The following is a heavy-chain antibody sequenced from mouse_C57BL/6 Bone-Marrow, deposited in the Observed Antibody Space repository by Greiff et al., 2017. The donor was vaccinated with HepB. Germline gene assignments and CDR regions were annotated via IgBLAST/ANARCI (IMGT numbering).Heavy chain of an antibody. CDR1: GYTFTSYW. CDR3: ARTETLYYYAMDY. Sequence: QVQLQQPGAELVRPGTSVKLSCTASGYTFTSYWMHWVKQRPGQGLEWIGVIDPSDSYTNYNHKFKGKATLTVDTSSNTAYMQLSSLTSEDSAVYYSARTETLYYYAMDYWGQGTSVTVSS. D-gene: IGHD3-2*01. J-gene: IGHJ4*01. V-gene: IGHV1-59*01. CDR2: IDPSDSYT.